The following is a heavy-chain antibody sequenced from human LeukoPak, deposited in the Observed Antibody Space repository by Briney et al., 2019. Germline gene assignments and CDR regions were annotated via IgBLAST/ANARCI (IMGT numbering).Heavy chain of an antibody. CDR2: ISWNSGSI. J-gene: IGHJ3*02. D-gene: IGHD3-16*01. V-gene: IGHV3-9*01. CDR3: AKDRRDDPTDAFDI. CDR1: GFTFDDYA. Sequence: GGSLRLSCAASGFTFDDYAMHWVRQAPGKGLEWVSGISWNSGSIGHADSVKGRFTISRDNAKNFLYLQMNSLRAEDTALFCAKDRRDDPTDAFDIWGQGTMVTVSS.